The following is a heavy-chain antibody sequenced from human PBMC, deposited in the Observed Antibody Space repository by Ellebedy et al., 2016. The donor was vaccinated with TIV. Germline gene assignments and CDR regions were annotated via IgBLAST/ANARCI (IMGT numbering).Heavy chain of an antibody. V-gene: IGHV4-59*01. CDR1: GDSITSYY. CDR3: ARDRGPHDSSRANYFDS. CDR2: IHYTGTT. D-gene: IGHD6-13*01. Sequence: MPSETLSLTYTVSGDSITSYYWGWVRQPPGKGLEWIGYIHYTGTTNYNPSLKSRVTISVDTSKNQFSLTLTSLTAADTAMYYCARDRGPHDSSRANYFDSWGQGTLVTVSS. J-gene: IGHJ5*01.